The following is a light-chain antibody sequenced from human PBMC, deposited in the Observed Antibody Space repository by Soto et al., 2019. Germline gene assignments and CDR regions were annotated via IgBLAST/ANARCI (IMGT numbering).Light chain of an antibody. Sequence: IVVTQSPTTLSVSPGGRSTLACRASQSVSIKLAWYQQKPGQAPRLLXYDTSTRATGIPARFSGSGSGTEFTLTISSLQSEDFAVYYCQQYNNWPPITFGQGTRLEIK. J-gene: IGKJ5*01. CDR2: DTS. CDR3: QQYNNWPPIT. CDR1: QSVSIK. V-gene: IGKV3-15*01.